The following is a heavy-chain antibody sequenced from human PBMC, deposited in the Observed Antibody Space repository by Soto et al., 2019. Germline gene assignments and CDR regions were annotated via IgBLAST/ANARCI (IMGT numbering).Heavy chain of an antibody. Sequence: GGSLRLSCAASGFTFSDHYMDWVRQAPGKGLEWVGRTRNKANSYTTEYAASVKGRFTISRDDSRNSLHLQMNSLETEDTAMYYCARGDCSGTRCYAFDIWGQGTMVTV. J-gene: IGHJ3*02. CDR2: TRNKANSYTT. CDR1: GFTFSDHY. CDR3: ARGDCSGTRCYAFDI. V-gene: IGHV3-72*01. D-gene: IGHD2-2*01.